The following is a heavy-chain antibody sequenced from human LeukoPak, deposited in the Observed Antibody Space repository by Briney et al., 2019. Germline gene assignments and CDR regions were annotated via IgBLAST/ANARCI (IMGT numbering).Heavy chain of an antibody. V-gene: IGHV3-48*04. D-gene: IGHD1-26*01. CDR2: ISSSSDAI. Sequence: GGSLRLSCAASGFTFSSYSMTWVRQAPGRGLEWVSYISSSSDAIYYADSVRGRFTVSRDNAKNSLYLQMNSLRAEDTAVYYCVRDPSGTYSYHTFTFWGQGTMVTVSS. CDR1: GFTFSSYS. J-gene: IGHJ3*01. CDR3: VRDPSGTYSYHTFTF.